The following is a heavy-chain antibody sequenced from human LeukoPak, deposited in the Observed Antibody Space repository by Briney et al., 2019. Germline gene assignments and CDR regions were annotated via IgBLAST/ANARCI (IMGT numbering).Heavy chain of an antibody. CDR1: GGSISSSSYY. J-gene: IGHJ6*03. Sequence: KPSETLSLTCTVSGGSISSSSYYWGWIRQPPGKGLEWIGSIYYSGSTYYNPSLKSRVTISVDTSKNQFSLKLSSVTAADTAVYYCAREGYSQGYYMDVWGKGTTVTVSS. CDR2: IYYSGST. CDR3: AREGYSQGYYMDV. D-gene: IGHD5-24*01. V-gene: IGHV4-39*02.